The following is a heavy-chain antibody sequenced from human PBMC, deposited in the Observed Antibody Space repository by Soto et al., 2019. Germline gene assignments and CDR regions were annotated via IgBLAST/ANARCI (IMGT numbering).Heavy chain of an antibody. V-gene: IGHV1-18*01. D-gene: IGHD6-13*01. CDR3: ARALGGIAAAGTHYYYMDV. CDR1: GYTFTSYG. J-gene: IGHJ6*03. Sequence: QVQLVQCGAEVKKPGASVKVSCKASGYTFTSYGISWVRQAPGQGLEWMGWISAYNGNTNYAQKLQGRVTMTTDTSTSTAYMELRSLRSDDTAVYYCARALGGIAAAGTHYYYMDVWGKGTTVTVSS. CDR2: ISAYNGNT.